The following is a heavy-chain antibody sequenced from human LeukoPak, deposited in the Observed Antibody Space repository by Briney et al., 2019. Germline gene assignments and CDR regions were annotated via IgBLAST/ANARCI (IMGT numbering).Heavy chain of an antibody. Sequence: GASVKVSCKASGYTFTSYDINWVRQATGQGLEWMGWMNPNSGNTGYAKKFQGRVTLTEDTSRDTGYMEVSSLRSEDTAVYYCGTKRWAAAGPIDFWGQGTLVTVSS. D-gene: IGHD6-13*01. J-gene: IGHJ4*02. V-gene: IGHV1-8*01. CDR2: MNPNSGNT. CDR3: GTKRWAAAGPIDF. CDR1: GYTFTSYD.